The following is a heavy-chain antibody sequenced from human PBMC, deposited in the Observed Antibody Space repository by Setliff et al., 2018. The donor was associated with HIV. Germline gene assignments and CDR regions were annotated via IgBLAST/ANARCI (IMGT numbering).Heavy chain of an antibody. CDR3: ARAVYYFDF. Sequence: PSETLSLTCTVSGGSISSHYWGWIRQPPGKGLEWIGYIYYSGSTNYNPSLKSRVTISLDMSTSQFSLRLSSVTAADTAVYYCARAVYYFDFWGQGTLVTVSS. CDR1: GGSISSHY. CDR2: IYYSGST. J-gene: IGHJ4*02. D-gene: IGHD1-20*01. V-gene: IGHV4-59*11.